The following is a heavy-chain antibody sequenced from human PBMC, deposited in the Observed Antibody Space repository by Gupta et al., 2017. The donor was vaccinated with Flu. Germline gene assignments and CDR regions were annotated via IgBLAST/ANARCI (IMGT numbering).Heavy chain of an antibody. J-gene: IGHJ6*02. CDR2: IYYSGST. CDR3: ARGYCSSTSCRLRPKNYGMDV. V-gene: IGHV4-59*01. D-gene: IGHD2-2*01. Sequence: QVQLQESGPAVVKPSETLSLPFTVSGGPISNYYWSWIRHPPGSGLEWIGYIYYSGSTNYNPSLKSRVTISVDTSKNQFSLKLSSVTAADTAVYYCARGYCSSTSCRLRPKNYGMDVWAKGPRSPSP. CDR1: GGPISNYY.